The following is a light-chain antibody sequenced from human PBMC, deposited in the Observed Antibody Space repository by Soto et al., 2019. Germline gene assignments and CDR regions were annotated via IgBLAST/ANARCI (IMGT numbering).Light chain of an antibody. CDR3: SSYAGTSTFAV. CDR1: SSDVGGYDF. CDR2: DVG. V-gene: IGLV2-11*01. J-gene: IGLJ3*02. Sequence: QSALTQPRSVSGSPGQSVTISCTGTSSDVGGYDFVSWYRQHPGKGPELIMYDVGRWPSGVPDRFSGSKSGDTASLTISGLEAEDEAEYHCSSYAGTSTFAVFGAGTKLTVL.